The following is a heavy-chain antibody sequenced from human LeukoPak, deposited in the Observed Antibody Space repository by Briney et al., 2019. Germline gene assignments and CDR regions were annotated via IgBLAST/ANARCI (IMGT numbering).Heavy chain of an antibody. CDR2: IRFDGSNK. J-gene: IGHJ4*02. D-gene: IGHD3-22*01. CDR1: GFTFSNYG. V-gene: IGHV3-30*02. CDR3: AKEMKRVIVVEEVDY. Sequence: GGSLRLSCAASGFTFSNYGVHWVRQAPGKGLEWVSFIRFDGSNKYYADSVKGRFTISRDNSKNTLYLQMNSLRAEDTAVYYCAKEMKRVIVVEEVDYWGQGTLVTVSS.